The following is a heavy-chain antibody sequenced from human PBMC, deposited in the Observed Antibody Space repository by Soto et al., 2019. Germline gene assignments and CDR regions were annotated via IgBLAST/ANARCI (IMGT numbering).Heavy chain of an antibody. J-gene: IGHJ3*02. Sequence: PSETLSLTCTVSGGSISSYYWSWIRQPPGKGLEWIGYIYYSGSTNYNPSLKSRVTISVDTSKNQFSLKLSSVTAADTAVYYCARGAYYDFWSGYPNAFDIWGQGTMVTVSS. V-gene: IGHV4-59*01. CDR2: IYYSGST. CDR1: GGSISSYY. D-gene: IGHD3-3*01. CDR3: ARGAYYDFWSGYPNAFDI.